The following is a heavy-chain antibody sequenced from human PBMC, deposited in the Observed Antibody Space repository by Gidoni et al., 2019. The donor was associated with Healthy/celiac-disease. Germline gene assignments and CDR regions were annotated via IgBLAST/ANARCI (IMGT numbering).Heavy chain of an antibody. J-gene: IGHJ4*02. D-gene: IGHD2-15*01. Sequence: EVQLVESGGGLVQPGGSLRLSCAGSGFTFSRYAMPWVRPAPGKGLEYVSAISSNGGSTYYANAVKGRFTISRDNSKNTLYLQMGSLRAEDMAVYYCARRGVDWGQGTLVTVSS. CDR1: GFTFSRYA. V-gene: IGHV3-64*01. CDR2: ISSNGGST. CDR3: ARRGVD.